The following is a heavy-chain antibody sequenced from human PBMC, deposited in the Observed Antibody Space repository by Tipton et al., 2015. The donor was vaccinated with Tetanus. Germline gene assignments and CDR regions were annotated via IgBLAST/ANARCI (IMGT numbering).Heavy chain of an antibody. V-gene: IGHV4-39*01. CDR2: IYESGDT. Sequence: TLSLTCTASGDSISGGSYSWAWIRQPPGKGLEWIGSIYESGDTYYIPSLKSRVTISVDTSKNQFSLKLNSLTATDTAVYFCARHQSGYFTPFDYWGQGTLVTISS. CDR3: ARHQSGYFTPFDY. CDR1: GDSISGGSYS. J-gene: IGHJ4*02. D-gene: IGHD3-3*01.